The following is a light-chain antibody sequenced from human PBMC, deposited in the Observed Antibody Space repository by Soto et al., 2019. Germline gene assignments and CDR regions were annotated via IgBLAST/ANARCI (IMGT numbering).Light chain of an antibody. CDR3: QQYVSSPKT. J-gene: IGKJ1*01. V-gene: IGKV3-20*01. CDR1: QSVSSSH. Sequence: EIVLTQSPGTLSLSPGERATLSCRASQSVSSSHLAWYQQKPGQAPRLLIYGATSRATGIPDRFSGSGSGTDFTLTSSRLEPEDFAVYYCQQYVSSPKTFGQGTKVEIK. CDR2: GAT.